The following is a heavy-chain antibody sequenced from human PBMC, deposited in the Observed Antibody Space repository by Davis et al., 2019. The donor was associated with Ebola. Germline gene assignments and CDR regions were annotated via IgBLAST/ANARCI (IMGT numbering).Heavy chain of an antibody. J-gene: IGHJ2*01. CDR1: GFTFSNAW. CDR2: IKTNADGGTV. Sequence: GESLKISCVASGFTFSNAWMAWVRQAPGKGLEWVGRIKTNADGGTVAYAAPVKGRFTISRDDAEQTLYLQMNSLRAEDTAVYYCVRDPALVVTGGGWFFGLWGRGTLVTVSS. V-gene: IGHV3-15*01. D-gene: IGHD2-21*02. CDR3: VRDPALVVTGGGWFFGL.